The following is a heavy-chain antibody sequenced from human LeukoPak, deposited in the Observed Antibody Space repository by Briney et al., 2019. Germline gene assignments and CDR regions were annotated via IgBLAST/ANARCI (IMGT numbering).Heavy chain of an antibody. CDR3: AKDAAPYSNNSPNWFDP. CDR2: IRYAGSNK. CDR1: RFTFSAYG. Sequence: GGSLRLSCAASRFTFSAYGMHWVRQAPGKGLEWVAFIRYAGSNKYYADSVNGRFTISRDNSKNTLYLQMNSLRVEDTAVCYCAKDAAPYSNNSPNWFDPWGQGTLVTVSS. V-gene: IGHV3-30*02. J-gene: IGHJ5*02. D-gene: IGHD4-11*01.